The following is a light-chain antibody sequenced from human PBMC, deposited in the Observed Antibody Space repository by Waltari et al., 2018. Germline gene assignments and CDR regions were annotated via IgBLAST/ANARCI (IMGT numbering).Light chain of an antibody. V-gene: IGLV8-61*01. J-gene: IGLJ3*02. CDR3: SLYMGSGIWV. CDR2: KVN. CDR1: PCPLSTTSY. Sequence: QTVVTQEPSLAVSPGGTVTPTRTLSPCPLSTTSYATWYQQAPGQAPRTLVYKVNSRSSGVPDRFSGSILGNKAALTIPGAQADDECDYYCSLYMGSGIWVFGGGTKLTVL.